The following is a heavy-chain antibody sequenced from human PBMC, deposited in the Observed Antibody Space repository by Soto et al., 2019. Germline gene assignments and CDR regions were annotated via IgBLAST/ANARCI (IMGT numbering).Heavy chain of an antibody. Sequence: PSETLSLTCTVSGGSISSYYWSWIRQPAGKGLEWIGRIYTSGSTNYNPSLKSRVTMSVDTSKNQFSLKLSSVTAADTAVYYCARDLDYSYGKGNERYYYYGMDVWGQGTTVTVSS. CDR2: IYTSGST. CDR3: ARDLDYSYGKGNERYYYYGMDV. CDR1: GGSISSYY. D-gene: IGHD5-18*01. V-gene: IGHV4-4*07. J-gene: IGHJ6*02.